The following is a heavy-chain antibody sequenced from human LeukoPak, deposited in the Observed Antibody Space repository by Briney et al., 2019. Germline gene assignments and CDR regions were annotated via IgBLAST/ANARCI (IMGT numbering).Heavy chain of an antibody. CDR2: ISTSNGNT. V-gene: IGHV1-18*01. D-gene: IGHD1-1*01. J-gene: IGHJ2*01. CDR3: ARGVATGYWYFDL. CDR1: DYTFINYD. Sequence: ASVKVSCKASDYTFINYDINWVRQAPGQGLEWMRWISTSNGNTNYAQNLQGRVPMTTDSSTSTAYMELSSLRSDDTAVYFCARGVATGYWYFDLWGRGTLVTVSS.